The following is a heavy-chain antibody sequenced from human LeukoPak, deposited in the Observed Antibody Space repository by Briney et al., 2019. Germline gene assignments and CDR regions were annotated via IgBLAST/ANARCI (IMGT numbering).Heavy chain of an antibody. V-gene: IGHV4-39*01. J-gene: IGHJ4*02. Sequence: PSETLSLTCTVSGASISSSSYSWAWMRQPPGKGPEWIGSMFYSGGTFYNPSLKSRVTISADTSKNQFSLKLSSVTAADTAVYYCARLSGSGWILFDYWGQGTLVTVSS. CDR3: ARLSGSGWILFDY. D-gene: IGHD6-19*01. CDR1: GASISSSSYS. CDR2: MFYSGGT.